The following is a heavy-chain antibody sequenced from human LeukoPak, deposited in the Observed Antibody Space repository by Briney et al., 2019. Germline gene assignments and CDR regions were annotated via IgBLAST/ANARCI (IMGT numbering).Heavy chain of an antibody. CDR3: RAYYYDSSGYYVDY. J-gene: IGHJ4*02. D-gene: IGHD3-22*01. V-gene: IGHV4-39*01. CDR1: GGSISSSSYY. Sequence: SETLSLTCTVSGGSISSSSYYWGWIRQPPGKGLEWIGSIYYNGSTYYNPSLKSRVTISVDTSKNQFSLKLSSVTAADTAVYYCRAYYYDSSGYYVDYWGQGTLVTVSS. CDR2: IYYNGST.